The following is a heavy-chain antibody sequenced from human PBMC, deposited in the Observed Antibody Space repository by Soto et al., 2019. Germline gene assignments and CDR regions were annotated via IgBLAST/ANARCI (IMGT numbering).Heavy chain of an antibody. CDR2: ISSSGAYT. CDR1: GFTFSDYY. V-gene: IGHV3-11*06. J-gene: IGHJ4*02. D-gene: IGHD6-6*01. CDR3: ARKNGSSLETSFDY. Sequence: QEQLVESGGGLVKPGGSLRLSCAASGFTFSDYYMSWIRQAPGKGLEWVSYISSSGAYTNYADSVKGRFTISRDNAKNSLYLQMNTLRAEDTAVYYCARKNGSSLETSFDYWGQGTLVTVSS.